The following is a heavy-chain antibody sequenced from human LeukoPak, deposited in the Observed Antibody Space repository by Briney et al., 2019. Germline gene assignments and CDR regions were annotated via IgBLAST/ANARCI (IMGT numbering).Heavy chain of an antibody. V-gene: IGHV4-34*01. J-gene: IGHJ6*02. CDR1: GGSFSGYY. CDR3: ARVGPYSSSYPIYYYYGMDV. Sequence: PSETLSLTCAVYGGSFSGYYWSWIRQPPGKGLEWIGEINHSGSTNYNPSLKSRVTISVDTSKNQFSLKLSSVTAADTAVYYCARVGPYSSSYPIYYYYGMDVWGQGTTVTVSS. CDR2: INHSGST. D-gene: IGHD6-13*01.